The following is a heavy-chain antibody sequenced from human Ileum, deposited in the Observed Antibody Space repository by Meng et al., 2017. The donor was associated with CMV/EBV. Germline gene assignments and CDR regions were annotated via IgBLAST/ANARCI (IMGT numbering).Heavy chain of an antibody. J-gene: IGHJ4*02. CDR2: NYNNGYA. CDR3: ARGGIFRGLDY. V-gene: IGHV4-30-4*08. D-gene: IGHD3-10*01. CDR1: RDSIDSGDYC. Sequence: GPGLVTPSQTLSLTWRVVRDSIDSGDYCWNWVRQTPGKGLEGMGYNYNNGYAYYNPSLKSQVNISVDTSKNQFFLRLKSATAADSAVYFSARGGIFRGLDYWGQGTLVTVSS.